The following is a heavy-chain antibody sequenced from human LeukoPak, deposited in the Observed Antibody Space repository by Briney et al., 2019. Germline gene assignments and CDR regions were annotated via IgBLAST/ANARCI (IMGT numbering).Heavy chain of an antibody. Sequence: SETLSLTCTVSGGSISSYYWSWIRQPPGKGLEWIGYIYYSGSTNYNPSLKSRVTISVDTSKNQFSLKLSSVTAADTAVYYCARLSRQWLVLWGQGTLVTVSS. CDR3: ARLSRQWLVL. J-gene: IGHJ4*02. D-gene: IGHD6-19*01. CDR1: GGSISSYY. V-gene: IGHV4-59*08. CDR2: IYYSGST.